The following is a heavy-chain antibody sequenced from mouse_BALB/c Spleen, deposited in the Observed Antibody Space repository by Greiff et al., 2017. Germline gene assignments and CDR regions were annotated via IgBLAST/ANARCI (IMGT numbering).Heavy chain of an antibody. CDR2: ILPGSGST. V-gene: IGHV1-9*01. J-gene: IGHJ2*01. CDR3: ARGGYYGYFDY. D-gene: IGHD1-1*01. CDR1: GYTFSSYW. Sequence: VQLQQSGAELMKPGASVKISCKATGYTFSSYWIEWVKQRPGHGLEWIGEILPGSGSTNYNEKFKGKATFTADTSSNTAYMQLSSLTSEDSAVYYCARGGYYGYFDYWGQGTTLTVSS.